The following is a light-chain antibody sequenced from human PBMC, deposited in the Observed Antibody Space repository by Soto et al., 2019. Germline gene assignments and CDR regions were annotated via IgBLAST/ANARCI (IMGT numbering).Light chain of an antibody. V-gene: IGLV2-14*01. J-gene: IGLJ1*01. Sequence: QSALTQPASVSGSPGQSITISCTGTSSDVGGYNYVYWYQQHPGQAPKLMIYDVSNRPSGVSNRFSGSKSGNTASLTISGLQAEDEADYYCNSYTSRSTYVFGTGTKVTVL. CDR2: DVS. CDR3: NSYTSRSTYV. CDR1: SSDVGGYNY.